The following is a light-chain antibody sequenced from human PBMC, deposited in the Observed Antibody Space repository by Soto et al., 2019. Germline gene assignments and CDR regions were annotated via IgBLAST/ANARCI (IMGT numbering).Light chain of an antibody. CDR1: QTISGW. V-gene: IGKV1-5*01. J-gene: IGKJ1*01. Sequence: DIQVTQSPSTLSASVGDRVTITCRASQTISGWLAWYQQKPGTAPKLLIYDASILESGVPSRFSGSGFGTEFTLTVTSLQPDDFATYYCQQYDEYPWTFGRGTKVDIK. CDR2: DAS. CDR3: QQYDEYPWT.